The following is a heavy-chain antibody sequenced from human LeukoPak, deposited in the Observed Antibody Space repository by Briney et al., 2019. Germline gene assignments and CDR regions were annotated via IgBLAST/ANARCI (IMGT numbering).Heavy chain of an antibody. CDR1: GFTFSSYA. Sequence: PGGSLRLSCAASGFTFSSYAMSWVRQAPGKGLEWFSAISGSGGSTYYADSVKGRFTISRDNSKNTLYLQMNSLRAEDTAVYYCAKMSGYCSGGSCYYYGMDVWGKGTTVTVSS. CDR2: ISGSGGST. J-gene: IGHJ6*04. D-gene: IGHD2-15*01. CDR3: AKMSGYCSGGSCYYYGMDV. V-gene: IGHV3-23*01.